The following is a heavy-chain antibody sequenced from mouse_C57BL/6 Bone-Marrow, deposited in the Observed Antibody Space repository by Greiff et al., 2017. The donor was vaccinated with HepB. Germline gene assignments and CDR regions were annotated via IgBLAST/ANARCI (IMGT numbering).Heavy chain of an antibody. D-gene: IGHD1-1*01. CDR2: INPYNGDT. CDR3: ARYPITTVVDYYAMDY. V-gene: IGHV1-20*01. J-gene: IGHJ4*01. Sequence: EVMLQQSGPELVKPGDSVKISCKASGYSFTGYFMNWVMQSHGKSLEWIGRINPYNGDTFYNQKFKGKATLTVDKSSSTAHMELRSLTSEDSAVYYCARYPITTVVDYYAMDYWGQGTSVTVSS. CDR1: GYSFTGYF.